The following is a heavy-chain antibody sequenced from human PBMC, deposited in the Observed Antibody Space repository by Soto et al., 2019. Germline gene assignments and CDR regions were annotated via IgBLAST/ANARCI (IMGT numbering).Heavy chain of an antibody. J-gene: IGHJ5*02. CDR1: GGSISSGY. CDR2: IYYSGST. D-gene: IGHD3-3*01. Sequence: PSETRSLTCTGSGGSISSGYWSWIRQPPGKGLEWIGYIYYSGSTNYNPSLKSRVTISVDTSKNQFSLKLSSVTAADTAVYYCARVLFGRGNWFDPWGQGTLVTVS. CDR3: ARVLFGRGNWFDP. V-gene: IGHV4-59*01.